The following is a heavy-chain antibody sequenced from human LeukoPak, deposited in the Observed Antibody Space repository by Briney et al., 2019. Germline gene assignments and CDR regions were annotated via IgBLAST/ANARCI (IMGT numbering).Heavy chain of an antibody. D-gene: IGHD2-15*01. CDR2: ISGSGGST. CDR3: AKGLVVVAATPVDY. CDR1: GFTFSSYA. V-gene: IGHV3-23*01. Sequence: GGSLRLSCAASGFTFSSYAMSWVRQAPGKGLEWVSAISGSGGSTYYADSVKGRFTISRDNSKNPLYLQMNSLRAEDTAVYYCAKGLVVVAATPVDYWGQGTLVTVSS. J-gene: IGHJ4*02.